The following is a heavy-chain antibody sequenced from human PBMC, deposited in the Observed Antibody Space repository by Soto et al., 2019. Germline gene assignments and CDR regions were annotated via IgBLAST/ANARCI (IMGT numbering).Heavy chain of an antibody. CDR3: ARLTIFGVVRNWFDP. V-gene: IGHV5-51*01. CDR2: IYPGDSDT. Sequence: GESLKISCKGSGYSFTSYWIGWVRQMPGKGLEWMGIIYPGDSDTRYSPYFQGQVTISADKSISTAYLQWSSLKASDTAMYYCARLTIFGVVRNWFDPWGQGTLVTVSS. CDR1: GYSFTSYW. D-gene: IGHD3-3*01. J-gene: IGHJ5*02.